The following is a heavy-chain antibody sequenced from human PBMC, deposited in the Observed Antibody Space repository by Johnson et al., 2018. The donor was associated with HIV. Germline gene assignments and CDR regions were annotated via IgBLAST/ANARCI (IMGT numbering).Heavy chain of an antibody. V-gene: IGHV3-30-3*01. CDR2: ISYDGSNK. CDR3: AREMVAAKDAFDI. D-gene: IGHD2-15*01. Sequence: QVQLVESGGNVVQPGRSLRLSCAASGFTFSDYAMHWVRQAPGKGLEWVAVISYDGSNKYYPDSVKGRFTISRDNFKNTLYLQMDSLRAEDTAVYFCAREMVAAKDAFDIWDQGTMVTVSS. CDR1: GFTFSDYA. J-gene: IGHJ3*02.